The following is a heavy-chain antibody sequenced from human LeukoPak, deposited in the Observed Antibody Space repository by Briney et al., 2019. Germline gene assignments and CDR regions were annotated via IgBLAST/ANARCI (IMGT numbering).Heavy chain of an antibody. CDR1: GFTFDDYG. CDR3: ARDGKGLGTYYYYYYMDV. J-gene: IGHJ6*03. CDR2: INWNGGST. Sequence: GGSLRLSCAASGFTFDDYGMSWVRQAPGKGLEWVSGINWNGGSTGYADSVKGRFTISRDNAKNSLYLQMNSLRAEDTAVYYCARDGKGLGTYYYYYYMDVWGKGTTVTVSS. V-gene: IGHV3-20*04. D-gene: IGHD7-27*01.